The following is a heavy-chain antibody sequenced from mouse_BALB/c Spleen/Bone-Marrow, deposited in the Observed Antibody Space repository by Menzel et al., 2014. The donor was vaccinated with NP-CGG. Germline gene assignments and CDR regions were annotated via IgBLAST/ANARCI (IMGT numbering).Heavy chain of an antibody. V-gene: IGHV1-15*01. J-gene: IGHJ3*01. Sequence: QVQLQQPGAELVRPGASVKLSCKALGYTFTDYEMHWVKQTPVHGLEWIGTIHPGSGGAAYNQKFKGKATLTADKSSSTAYMELSSLTSEDSAVYYCTREGLRGAVFAYWGQGTLVTVSA. CDR1: GYTFTDYE. D-gene: IGHD2-4*01. CDR3: TREGLRGAVFAY. CDR2: IHPGSGGA.